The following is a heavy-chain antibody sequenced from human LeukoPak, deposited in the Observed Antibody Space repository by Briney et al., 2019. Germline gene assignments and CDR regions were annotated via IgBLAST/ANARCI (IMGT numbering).Heavy chain of an antibody. Sequence: PSETLSLTCTVSGGSISRYYWSWIRQPPGKGLEWIGYIYYSGSTNYNPSLKSRVTISVDTSKNQFSLKLNSVTAADTAVYYCARREYSYGHFDYWGQGTLVTVSS. V-gene: IGHV4-59*01. D-gene: IGHD5-18*01. CDR2: IYYSGST. CDR1: GGSISRYY. J-gene: IGHJ4*02. CDR3: ARREYSYGHFDY.